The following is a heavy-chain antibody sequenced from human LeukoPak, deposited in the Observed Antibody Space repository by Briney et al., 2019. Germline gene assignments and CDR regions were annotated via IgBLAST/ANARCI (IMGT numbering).Heavy chain of an antibody. CDR2: ISSSSSYI. J-gene: IGHJ4*02. D-gene: IGHD5-18*01. CDR3: ARVVDTAMVTVGYIDY. Sequence: PGGSLRLSCAASGFTFSSYGMHWVRQAPGKGLEWVSSISSSSSYIYYADSVKGRFTISRDNAKNSLYLQMNSLRAEDTAVYYCARVVDTAMVTVGYIDYWGQGTLVTVSS. CDR1: GFTFSSYG. V-gene: IGHV3-21*01.